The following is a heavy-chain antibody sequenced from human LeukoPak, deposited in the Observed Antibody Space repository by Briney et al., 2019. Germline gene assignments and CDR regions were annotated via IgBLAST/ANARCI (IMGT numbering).Heavy chain of an antibody. D-gene: IGHD1-26*01. V-gene: IGHV1-69*05. J-gene: IGHJ4*02. CDR3: ARGYSGSSYYFDY. CDR2: IIPIFGTA. CDR1: GGTFSSYA. Sequence: ASVKVSRKASGGTFSSYAISWVRQAPGQGLEWMGGIIPIFGTANYAQKFQGRVTITTDESTSTAYMELSSLRSEDTAVYDCARGYSGSSYYFDYWGQGTLVTVSS.